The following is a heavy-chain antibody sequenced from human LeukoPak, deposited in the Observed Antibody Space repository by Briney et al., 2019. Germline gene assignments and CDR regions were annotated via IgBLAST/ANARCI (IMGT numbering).Heavy chain of an antibody. D-gene: IGHD2-2*01. J-gene: IGHJ6*02. CDR1: GFIFSNYG. CDR3: ARSLGYCSSTSCYEYYYYYGMDV. V-gene: IGHV3-30*12. CDR2: ISYDGSNK. Sequence: PGRSLRLSCAASGFIFSNYGMNWVRQGPGKGLEWVAVISYDGSNKYYADSVKGRFTISRDNSKNTLYLQMNSLRAEDTAVYYCARSLGYCSSTSCYEYYYYYGMDVWGQGTTVTVSS.